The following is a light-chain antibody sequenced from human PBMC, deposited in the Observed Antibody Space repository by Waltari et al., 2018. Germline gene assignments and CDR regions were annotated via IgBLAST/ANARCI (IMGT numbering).Light chain of an antibody. V-gene: IGLV2-14*03. CDR2: DVS. CDR3: SSYTSSGTRV. CDR1: SDDIGNYNF. J-gene: IGLJ1*01. Sequence: QPPLTQPASVSGSVGQSITISCTGTSDDIGNYNFLSWYQQYPGNAPKLIIYDVSARPSGISHRFSGSKLGNSASLIISGLQDEDEADYHCSSYTSSGTRVFGTGTTVTVL.